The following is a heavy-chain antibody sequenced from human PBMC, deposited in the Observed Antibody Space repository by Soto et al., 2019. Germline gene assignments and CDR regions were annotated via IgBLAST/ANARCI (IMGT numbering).Heavy chain of an antibody. V-gene: IGHV3-30*18. Sequence: VGSLRLSGAASGFTFSSYGMHWVRQAPGKGLEWVAVITYDGSNKYYADSVKGRFTISRDNSKNTLYLQMNSLRAEDTAVYYCAKRGYGRYNWFDPWGQGTLVTVSS. J-gene: IGHJ5*02. CDR1: GFTFSSYG. D-gene: IGHD5-18*01. CDR2: ITYDGSNK. CDR3: AKRGYGRYNWFDP.